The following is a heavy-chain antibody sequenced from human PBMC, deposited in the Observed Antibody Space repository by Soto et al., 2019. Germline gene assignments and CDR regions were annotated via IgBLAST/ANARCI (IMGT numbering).Heavy chain of an antibody. CDR2: INPNSGGT. CDR1: GYTFTGYY. V-gene: IGHV1-2*02. Sequence: ASVKVSCKACGYTFTGYYMHWVRQAPGQGLEWMGWINPNSGGTNYAQKLQGRGTVTRDTSISTAYMELSRLRSDEPAVYYCAGGAITARDWFDTWGQGTLVTVSS. J-gene: IGHJ5*02. D-gene: IGHD1-20*01. CDR3: AGGAITARDWFDT.